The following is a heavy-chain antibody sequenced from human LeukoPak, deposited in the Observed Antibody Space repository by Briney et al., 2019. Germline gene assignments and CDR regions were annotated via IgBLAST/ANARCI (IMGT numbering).Heavy chain of an antibody. CDR2: INPNSGGT. CDR1: GYTFTGYY. J-gene: IGHJ5*02. D-gene: IGHD6-13*01. V-gene: IGHV1-2*02. Sequence: ASEKVSCKASGYTFTGYYMHWVRQAPGQGLEWMGWINPNSGGTNYAQKFQGRVTMTRDTSISTAYMELSRLRSDDTAVYYCASTAAAGYNWFDPWGQGTLVTVSS. CDR3: ASTAAAGYNWFDP.